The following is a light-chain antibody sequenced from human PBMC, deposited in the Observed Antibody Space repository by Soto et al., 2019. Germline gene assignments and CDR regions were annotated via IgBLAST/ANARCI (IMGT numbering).Light chain of an antibody. Sequence: EIVLTQSPATLSLSPGERATLSCRASQSVSSYLAWYQQKPGQAPRLLIYDASNRATGIPARFSGSGSGTDFNLTISSLEPEDFAVYYCQQRSNWPFTFGGGNKVEIK. CDR3: QQRSNWPFT. J-gene: IGKJ4*01. CDR1: QSVSSY. CDR2: DAS. V-gene: IGKV3-11*01.